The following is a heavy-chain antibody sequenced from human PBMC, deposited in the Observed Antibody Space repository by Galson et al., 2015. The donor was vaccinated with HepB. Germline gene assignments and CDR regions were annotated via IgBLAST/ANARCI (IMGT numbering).Heavy chain of an antibody. CDR2: INPSGGST. CDR1: GYTFTSYY. Sequence: SVKVSCKASGYTFTSYYMHWVRQAPGQGLEWMGIINPSGGSTSYAQKFQGRVTMTRDTSTSTVYMELSSLRSEDTAVYYCARDGDDILTGYYWGYYYYGMDVWGQGTTVTVSS. V-gene: IGHV1-46*01. J-gene: IGHJ6*02. CDR3: ARDGDDILTGYYWGYYYYGMDV. D-gene: IGHD3-9*01.